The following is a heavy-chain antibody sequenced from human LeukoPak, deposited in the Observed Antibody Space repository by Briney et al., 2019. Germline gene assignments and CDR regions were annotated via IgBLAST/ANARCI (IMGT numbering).Heavy chain of an antibody. CDR2: IYYSGST. CDR1: GGSISSGDYY. V-gene: IGHV4-30-4*01. J-gene: IGHJ4*02. CDR3: ARVGRDTAMVVIDY. D-gene: IGHD5-18*01. Sequence: PSETLSLTCTVSGGSISSGDYYWSWIRQPPGKGLEWIGYIYYSGSTYYNPSLKSRVTISVDTSKNQFSLKLSSVTAADTAVYYCARVGRDTAMVVIDYWGQGTLVTVSS.